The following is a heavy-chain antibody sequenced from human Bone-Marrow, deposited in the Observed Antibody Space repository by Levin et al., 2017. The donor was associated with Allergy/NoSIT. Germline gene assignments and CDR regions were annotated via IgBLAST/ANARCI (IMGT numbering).Heavy chain of an antibody. CDR3: TSAIGYCTGGNCYRYFAY. V-gene: IGHV3-48*04. CDR1: GFTFGHYS. D-gene: IGHD2-15*01. Sequence: GGSLRLSCAASGFTFGHYSLNWVRQAPGKGREWLAYISHTGDTTYYADSVRGRFTISRDDAKNSLFLQMNSLRAEDTAVYYCTSAIGYCTGGNCYRYFAYWGQGTLVTVSS. CDR2: ISHTGDTT. J-gene: IGHJ4*02.